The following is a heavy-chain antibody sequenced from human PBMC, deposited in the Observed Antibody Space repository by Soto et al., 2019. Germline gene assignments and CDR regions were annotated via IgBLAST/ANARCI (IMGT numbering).Heavy chain of an antibody. Sequence: SETLSLTCAVYGGSFSGYYWSWIRQPPGKGLEWIGEINHSGSTNYNPSLKSRVTISVDTSKNQFSLKLSSVTAADTAVYYCARSLGGSSSYFDYWGQGTLVTVSS. CDR3: ARSLGGSSSYFDY. J-gene: IGHJ4*02. D-gene: IGHD6-6*01. V-gene: IGHV4-34*01. CDR1: GGSFSGYY. CDR2: INHSGST.